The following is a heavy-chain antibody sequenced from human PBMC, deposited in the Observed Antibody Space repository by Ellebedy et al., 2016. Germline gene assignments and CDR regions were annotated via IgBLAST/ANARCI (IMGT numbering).Heavy chain of an antibody. V-gene: IGHV3-23*01. CDR3: AKEISSSLSPFDI. D-gene: IGHD6-13*01. J-gene: IGHJ3*02. Sequence: GESLKISCAASGFTFSSYAMSWVRRAPGKGLEWVSGVSIGGGSTKYADSVKGRFTISRDNSKNTLSLQMNSLRAEDTAVYYCAKEISSSLSPFDIWGQGTMVTVSS. CDR2: VSIGGGST. CDR1: GFTFSSYA.